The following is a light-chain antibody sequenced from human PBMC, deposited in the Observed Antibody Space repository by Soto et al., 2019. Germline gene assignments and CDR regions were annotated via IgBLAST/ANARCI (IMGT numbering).Light chain of an antibody. Sequence: EIVLTQSPGTLSLSPGERATLSCRASQSVTNSYLAWYQQKPGQAPRLLIYAASSRATGIPDRFAGSVSGTDFTLTISRLEPEDFAVYYCQQYVAPPPYTFGQGTMLEIK. J-gene: IGKJ2*01. CDR2: AAS. V-gene: IGKV3-20*01. CDR1: QSVTNSY. CDR3: QQYVAPPPYT.